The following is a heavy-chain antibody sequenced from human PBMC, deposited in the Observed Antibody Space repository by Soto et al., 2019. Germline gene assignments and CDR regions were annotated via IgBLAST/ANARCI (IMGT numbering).Heavy chain of an antibody. CDR2: ISWNSGSI. CDR1: GFTFDDYA. Sequence: EVQLVESGGGLVQPGRSLRLSCAASGFTFDDYAMHWVRQAPGKGLEWVSGISWNSGSIGYADSVKGRFTISRDNAKNSLYLQMKSLRAEDTALYYCAKDRGLVFSFYFDYWGQGTLVTVSS. V-gene: IGHV3-9*01. D-gene: IGHD6-19*01. CDR3: AKDRGLVFSFYFDY. J-gene: IGHJ4*02.